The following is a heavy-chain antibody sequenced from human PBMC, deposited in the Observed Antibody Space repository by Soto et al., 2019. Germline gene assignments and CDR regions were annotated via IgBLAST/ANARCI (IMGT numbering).Heavy chain of an antibody. CDR3: ARDKGEVGAPAY. V-gene: IGHV3-33*01. D-gene: IGHD1-26*01. J-gene: IGHJ4*02. CDR1: GFTFSSYG. CDR2: IWYDGSNK. Sequence: PGGSLRLSCAASGFTFSSYGMHWVRQAPGKGLEWVAAIWYDGSNKYYVDSVKGRFTISRDNSKNTLYLQMNSLRAEDTAVYYCARDKGEVGAPAYWGQGTLVTVSS.